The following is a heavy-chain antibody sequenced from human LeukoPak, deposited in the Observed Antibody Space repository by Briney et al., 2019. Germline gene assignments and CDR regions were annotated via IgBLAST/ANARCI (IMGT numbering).Heavy chain of an antibody. J-gene: IGHJ4*02. D-gene: IGHD2-15*01. CDR2: ISGSGGGT. CDR1: GFTFTTYA. Sequence: GGSLRLSCAASGFTFTTYAMSWVRQAPGKGLEWVSTISGSGGGTYYADSVKGRFTISRDNSKNTLYLQVNSLRGEDTAVYYCARVIGYCAAGSCYPGAYWGQGTLVTVSS. CDR3: ARVIGYCAAGSCYPGAY. V-gene: IGHV3-23*01.